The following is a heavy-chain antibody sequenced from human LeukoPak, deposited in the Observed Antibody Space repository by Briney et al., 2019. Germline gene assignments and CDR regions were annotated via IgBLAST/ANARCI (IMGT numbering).Heavy chain of an antibody. D-gene: IGHD3-10*01. CDR1: GFTFSSYG. CDR2: ISGSGGST. V-gene: IGHV3-23*01. J-gene: IGHJ4*02. Sequence: PGGSLRLSCAASGFTFSSYGMRWVRQAPGKGLEWVSAISGSGGSTYYADSVKGRFTISRDNSKNTLYLQMNSLRAEDTAVYYCAKHYYGSGSPFDYWGQGTLVTVSS. CDR3: AKHYYGSGSPFDY.